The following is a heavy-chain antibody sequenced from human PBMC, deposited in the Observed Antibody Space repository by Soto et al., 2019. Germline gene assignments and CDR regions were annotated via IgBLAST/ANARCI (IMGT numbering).Heavy chain of an antibody. CDR3: AKAGRGVINYLYS. J-gene: IGHJ4*02. V-gene: IGHV3-23*01. CDR2: ISGSGATI. CDR1: GFTFSNYA. Sequence: EVQLLDSGGGLVQPGGSLRLSCAASGFTFSNYAMSWVRQAPGKGLEWVSGISGSGATIDYVDSVKCRFTISRDNSKNALFLQMISLRAEDAAVYFCAKAGRGVINYLYSWGQGSLVTVSS. D-gene: IGHD3-10*01.